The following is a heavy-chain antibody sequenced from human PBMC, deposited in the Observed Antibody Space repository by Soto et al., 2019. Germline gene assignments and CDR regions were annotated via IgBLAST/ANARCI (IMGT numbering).Heavy chain of an antibody. V-gene: IGHV1-8*01. D-gene: IGHD3-3*01. CDR3: ARGFRWDFWSGYLGRGMDV. J-gene: IGHJ6*02. CDR1: GYTFTSYD. CDR2: MNPNSGNT. Sequence: GASVKVSCKASGYTFTSYDINWVRQATGQGLEWMGWMNPNSGNTGYAQKFQGRVTMTRNTSISTACMELSSLRSEDTAVYYCARGFRWDFWSGYLGRGMDVWGQGTTVTVSS.